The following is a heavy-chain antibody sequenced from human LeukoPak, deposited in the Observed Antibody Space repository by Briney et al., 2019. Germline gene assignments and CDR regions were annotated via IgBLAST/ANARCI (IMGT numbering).Heavy chain of an antibody. V-gene: IGHV4-39*01. J-gene: IGHJ4*02. Sequence: SETLSLTCTVSGGSISRSSHYWGWIRQPPGKGLEWIGSIYYSGTAFYNPSLKSRVTISIDTSKNQFSLNLSSVAAADTAVYYCARRYGFPRGKFFDYWGQGTLVTVSS. CDR1: GGSISRSSHY. CDR2: IYYSGTA. D-gene: IGHD1-14*01. CDR3: ARRYGFPRGKFFDY.